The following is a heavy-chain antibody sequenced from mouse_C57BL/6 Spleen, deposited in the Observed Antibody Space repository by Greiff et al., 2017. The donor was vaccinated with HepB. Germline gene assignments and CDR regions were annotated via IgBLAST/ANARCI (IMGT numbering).Heavy chain of an antibody. CDR2: ISDGGSYT. J-gene: IGHJ3*01. CDR1: GFTFSSYA. CDR3: AREHGPFAY. Sequence: EVKLMESGGGLVKPGGSLKLSCAASGFTFSSYAMSWVRQTPEKRLEWVATISDGGSYTYYPDNVKGRFTISRDNAKNNLYLQMSHLKSEDTAMYYCAREHGPFAYWGQGTLVTVSA. V-gene: IGHV5-4*01.